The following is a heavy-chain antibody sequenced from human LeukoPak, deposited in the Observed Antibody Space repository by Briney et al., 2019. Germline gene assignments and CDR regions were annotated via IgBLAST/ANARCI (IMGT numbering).Heavy chain of an antibody. D-gene: IGHD2-21*02. V-gene: IGHV3-23*01. Sequence: GRSLRLSCVASGFTFTNHAMSWVRQAPGKGLEWISGISGNGGSTYYADSVKGRFTISRDNSKNTLYLQMNSLRAEDTAVYYCARATRNVVVTAFDYWGQGTLVTVSS. CDR2: ISGNGGST. CDR1: GFTFTNHA. J-gene: IGHJ4*02. CDR3: ARATRNVVVTAFDY.